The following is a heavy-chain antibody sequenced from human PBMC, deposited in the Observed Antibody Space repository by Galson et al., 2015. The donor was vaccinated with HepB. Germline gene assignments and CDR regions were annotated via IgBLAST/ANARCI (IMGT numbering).Heavy chain of an antibody. J-gene: IGHJ6*04. CDR3: ARGGYCSSNSCYRLDV. V-gene: IGHV1-3*01. Sequence: SVKVSCKASGYTFTSYAMHWVRQAPGQRLEWMGWINAGNANTKYSQKFQGRVTITKGTSASTAYMELSSLRPEDTAVYYCARGGYCSSNSCYRLDVWGKGTTVTVSS. CDR1: GYTFTSYA. D-gene: IGHD2-2*02. CDR2: INAGNANT.